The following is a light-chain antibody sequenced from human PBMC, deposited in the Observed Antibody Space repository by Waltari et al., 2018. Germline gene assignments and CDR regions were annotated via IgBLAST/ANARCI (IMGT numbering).Light chain of an antibody. CDR2: AAS. V-gene: IGKV3-20*01. CDR1: QSVRSNY. Sequence: EIVLTQSPRTLSLSPGERATLSCRASQSVRSNYLAWYQQKPGQAPRLLISAASSRATGIPDRFSGRGSGTDFTLIITRVQPEDFAVYYCQQYARSPVAFGQGTRLDIK. J-gene: IGKJ5*01. CDR3: QQYARSPVA.